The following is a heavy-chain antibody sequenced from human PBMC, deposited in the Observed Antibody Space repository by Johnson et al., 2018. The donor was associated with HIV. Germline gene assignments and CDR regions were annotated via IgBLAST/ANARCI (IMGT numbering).Heavy chain of an antibody. CDR2: IKSKTDGGTT. D-gene: IGHD3-22*01. Sequence: VQLVESGGGLVKPGGSLRLSCAASGFTFSNAWMSWVRQAPGKGLEWVGRIKSKTDGGTTDYAAPVKGRFTISRDDSKNTLYLQMNSLRAEDTAVFYCAKDLHYDSREGYAFDIWGQGTMVTVSS. CDR3: AKDLHYDSREGYAFDI. CDR1: GFTFSNAW. V-gene: IGHV3-15*01. J-gene: IGHJ3*02.